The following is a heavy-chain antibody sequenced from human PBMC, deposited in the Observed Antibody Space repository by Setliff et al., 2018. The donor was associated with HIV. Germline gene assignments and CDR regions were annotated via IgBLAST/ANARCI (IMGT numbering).Heavy chain of an antibody. CDR1: GGTFSNYG. Sequence: SVKVSCKASGGTFSNYGMSWVRQAPGQGLEWMGGIIPISGTANYAQKFQGRVTITADTSTDTAYMELSSLRSEDTAVYYCATDLITMVRGVYFDYWGQGTLVTVSS. CDR3: ATDLITMVRGVYFDY. J-gene: IGHJ4*02. D-gene: IGHD3-10*01. V-gene: IGHV1-69*06. CDR2: IIPISGTA.